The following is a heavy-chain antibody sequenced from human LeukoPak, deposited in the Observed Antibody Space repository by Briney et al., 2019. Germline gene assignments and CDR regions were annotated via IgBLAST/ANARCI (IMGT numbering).Heavy chain of an antibody. D-gene: IGHD3-10*01. V-gene: IGHV4-59*01. Sequence: SETLSLTCTVSGGSISSYYWSWIRQPPGKGLEWIGYIYYSGSTNYNPSLKSRVTISVDTSKNQFSLKLSSVTAADTAVYYCARTHVGSAPDYWGQGTLVTVSS. J-gene: IGHJ4*02. CDR3: ARTHVGSAPDY. CDR2: IYYSGST. CDR1: GGSISSYY.